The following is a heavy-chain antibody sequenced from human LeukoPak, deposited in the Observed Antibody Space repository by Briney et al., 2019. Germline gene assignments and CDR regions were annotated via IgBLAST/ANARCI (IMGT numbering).Heavy chain of an antibody. V-gene: IGHV3-21*01. D-gene: IGHD3-10*01. CDR2: ISSSSSYI. CDR1: GFTFSSYS. Sequence: GGSLRLSCAASGFTFSSYSMNWVRQAPGKGLEWVSSISSSSSYIYYADSVKGRFTISRDNAKNSLYLQTNSLRAEDTAVYYCARESYYGSGSYYIWAFDYWGQGTLITVSS. J-gene: IGHJ4*02. CDR3: ARESYYGSGSYYIWAFDY.